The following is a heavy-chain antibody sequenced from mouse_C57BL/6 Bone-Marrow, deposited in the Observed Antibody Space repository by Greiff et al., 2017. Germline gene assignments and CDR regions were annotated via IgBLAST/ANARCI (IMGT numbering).Heavy chain of an antibody. Sequence: VQLQQPGAELVKPGASVKMSCKASGYTFTSYWITWVKQRPGQGLEWIGDIYPGSGSTNYNEKFKSKATLTGDTSSSTAYMQVSSLTSEDSAVYYCARPYYSNYWYFDVWGTGTTVTVSS. D-gene: IGHD2-5*01. V-gene: IGHV1-55*01. CDR3: ARPYYSNYWYFDV. CDR1: GYTFTSYW. CDR2: IYPGSGST. J-gene: IGHJ1*03.